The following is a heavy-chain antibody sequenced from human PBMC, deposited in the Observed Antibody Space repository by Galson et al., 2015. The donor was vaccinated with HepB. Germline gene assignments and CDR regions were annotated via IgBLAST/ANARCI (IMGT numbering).Heavy chain of an antibody. V-gene: IGHV3-33*01. CDR1: GFTFGSYV. Sequence: SLRLSCAASGFTFGSYVLHWVRQAPGKGLDWVAALWYDGNSKYYADSVKGRFTVSRDTSKNTLFLQMSSLRAEDAAVYFCARGAMDTTPRRNIDYWGQGTLVTVSS. D-gene: IGHD5-24*01. CDR3: ARGAMDTTPRRNIDY. J-gene: IGHJ4*02. CDR2: LWYDGNSK.